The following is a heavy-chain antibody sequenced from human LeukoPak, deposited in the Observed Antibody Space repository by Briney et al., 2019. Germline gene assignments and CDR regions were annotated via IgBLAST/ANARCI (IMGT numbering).Heavy chain of an antibody. CDR3: ARGNGYPFDY. CDR2: TYYRSKWYN. V-gene: IGHV6-1*01. CDR1: GDSLSSDSAT. Sequence: QTLSLTCAISGDSLSSDSATWNWVRQSPSRGLEWLGRTYYRSKWYNDYAVSVKGRVTINPDASKKQFSLQLNSVTPEDTAMYYCARGNGYPFDYWGQGTLVTVSS. D-gene: IGHD3-16*01. J-gene: IGHJ4*02.